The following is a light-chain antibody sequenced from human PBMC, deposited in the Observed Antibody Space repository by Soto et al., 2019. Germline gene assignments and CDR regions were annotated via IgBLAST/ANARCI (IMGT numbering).Light chain of an antibody. Sequence: DIQMIQAPSTLSAFVGDRVTITCLASQRIGSWLAWYQQKPVKAPKLLNYDVFSLESGVPSRFSGSGSGTEVTLTISSLQPDDFATLYCQQYDNYPYTCGPGTRLEIK. CDR3: QQYDNYPYT. J-gene: IGKJ2*01. V-gene: IGKV1-5*01. CDR1: QRIGSW. CDR2: DVF.